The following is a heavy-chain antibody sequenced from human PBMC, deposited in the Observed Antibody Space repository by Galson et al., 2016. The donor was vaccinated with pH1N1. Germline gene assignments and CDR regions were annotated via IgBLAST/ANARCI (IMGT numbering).Heavy chain of an antibody. Sequence: QSGAEVKKPGESLKISCQGSGYSFSSHWIGWVRQMPGKDLEWMGIIYPGDSDTKYSPSFQGQVTFSADKSSNTAYVQWNSLKTSDTAMYFCARRSAVAGVDYWGQGTLVTVSS. V-gene: IGHV5-51*01. D-gene: IGHD6-19*01. CDR1: GYSFSSHW. J-gene: IGHJ4*02. CDR2: IYPGDSDT. CDR3: ARRSAVAGVDY.